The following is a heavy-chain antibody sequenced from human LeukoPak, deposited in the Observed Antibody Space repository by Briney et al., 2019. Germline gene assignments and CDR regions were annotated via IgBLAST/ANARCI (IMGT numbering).Heavy chain of an antibody. V-gene: IGHV1-18*01. Sequence: ASVRVSCKASGYTFTSYGISWVRQAPGQGLEWMAWISTSNGNTNFAQKFQGRVTMTTDTSTSTAYMELRSLRSDDTAVYYCVRDNDYVPAYWGQGTLVTVSS. D-gene: IGHD4-17*01. CDR3: VRDNDYVPAY. CDR1: GYTFTSYG. J-gene: IGHJ4*02. CDR2: ISTSNGNT.